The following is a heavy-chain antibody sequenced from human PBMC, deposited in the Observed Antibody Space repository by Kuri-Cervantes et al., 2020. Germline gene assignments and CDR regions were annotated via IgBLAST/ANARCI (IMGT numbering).Heavy chain of an antibody. Sequence: GGSLRLSCEASGFTFRSYSMNWVRQAPGKRLEWVSYISSSGSTIYYADSVKGRFTISRDNAKNSLYLQMNSLRAEDTAVYYCARDFSYYVSSCYGYWGQGTLVTVSS. CDR3: ARDFSYYVSSCYGY. CDR2: ISSSGSTI. CDR1: GFTFRSYS. V-gene: IGHV3-48*04. J-gene: IGHJ4*02. D-gene: IGHD3-22*01.